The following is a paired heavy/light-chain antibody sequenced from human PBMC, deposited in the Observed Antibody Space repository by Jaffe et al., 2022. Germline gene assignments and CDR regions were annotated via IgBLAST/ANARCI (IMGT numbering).Heavy chain of an antibody. CDR2: IYYSGST. CDR3: ARGGYCSGGSCYSFSAFDI. D-gene: IGHD2-15*01. J-gene: IGHJ3*02. Sequence: QVQLQESGPGLVKPSETLSLTCTVSGGSVSSGSYYWSWIRQPPGKGLEWIGYIYYSGSTNYNPSLKSRVTISVDTSKNQFSLKLSSVTAADTAVYYCARGGYCSGGSCYSFSAFDIWGQGTMVTVSS. V-gene: IGHV4-61*01. CDR1: GGSVSSGSYY.
Light chain of an antibody. CDR1: ALPKQY. Sequence: SYELTQPPSVSVSPGQTARITCSGDALPKQYAYWYQQKPGQAPVLVIYKDSERPSGIPERFSGSSSGTTVTLTISGVQAEDEADYYCQSADSSGTYPWVFGGGTKLTVL. J-gene: IGLJ3*02. CDR3: QSADSSGTYPWV. CDR2: KDS. V-gene: IGLV3-25*03.